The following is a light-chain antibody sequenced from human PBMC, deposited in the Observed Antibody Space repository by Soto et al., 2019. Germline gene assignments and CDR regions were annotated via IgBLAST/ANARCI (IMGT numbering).Light chain of an antibody. J-gene: IGKJ1*01. V-gene: IGKV3-15*01. CDR2: GAS. CDR1: QSVSSK. CDR3: QQYNDCSRT. Sequence: EIVMTQSPSTLSVSPGERATLSCRASQSVSSKLAWYQQKPGQAPRLLIYGASTRATGIPARFSGSGSETEFSLTISSLQSEDLAVYYCQQYNDCSRTFGQGTKVEIK.